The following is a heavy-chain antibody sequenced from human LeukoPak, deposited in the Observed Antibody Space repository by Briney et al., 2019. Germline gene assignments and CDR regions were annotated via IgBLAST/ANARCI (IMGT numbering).Heavy chain of an antibody. D-gene: IGHD3-22*01. CDR3: AGLVGRYSSGLYYYYFDY. V-gene: IGHV4-4*02. CDR2: MYLSGTT. Sequence: SETLSLTCTVSGDSINSLDLWSWVRQPPGKGLEWIGEMYLSGTTHSNPSVKSRVTISIDKSKNQFLLNLSSVTAADTAVYYCAGLVGRYSSGLYYYYFDYWGQGTLVTVSS. CDR1: GDSINSLDL. J-gene: IGHJ4*02.